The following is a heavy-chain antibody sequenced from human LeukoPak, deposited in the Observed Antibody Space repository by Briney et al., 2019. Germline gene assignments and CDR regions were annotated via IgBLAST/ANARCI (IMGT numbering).Heavy chain of an antibody. CDR3: ARGQDFWSGYSFDY. CDR1: GFTFSSYV. CDR2: IKQDGSEK. V-gene: IGHV3-7*01. Sequence: PGGSLRLSCAVSGFTFSSYVMSWVRQAPGKGLEWVANIKQDGSEKYYVDSVKGRFTISRDNAKYSLYLQMNSLRAEDTAVYYCARGQDFWSGYSFDYWGQGTLVTVSS. J-gene: IGHJ4*02. D-gene: IGHD3-3*01.